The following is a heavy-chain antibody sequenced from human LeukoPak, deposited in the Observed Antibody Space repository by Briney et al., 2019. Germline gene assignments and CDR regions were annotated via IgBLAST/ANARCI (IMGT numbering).Heavy chain of an antibody. V-gene: IGHV4-31*03. J-gene: IGHJ5*02. Sequence: SETLSLTCTVSGGSISSGGYYWSWIRQHPGKGLEWIGYIYYSGSTYYNPSLKSRVTISVDTSKNQFSLKLSSVTAAATAVYYCARYMVRGVILTWGQGTLVTVSS. CDR3: ARYMVRGVILT. D-gene: IGHD3-10*01. CDR1: GGSISSGGYY. CDR2: IYYSGST.